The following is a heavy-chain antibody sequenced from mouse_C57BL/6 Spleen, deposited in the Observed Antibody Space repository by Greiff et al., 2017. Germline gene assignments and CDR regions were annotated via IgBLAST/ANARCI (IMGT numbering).Heavy chain of an antibody. CDR3: TPRYYYGSLWYFDV. CDR2: IDPENGDT. J-gene: IGHJ1*03. V-gene: IGHV14-4*01. CDR1: GFNIKDDY. Sequence: EVQLQQSGAELVRPGASVKLSCTASGFNIKDDYMHWVKQRPEQGLEWIGWIDPENGDTEYASKFQGKATITADTSSNTAYLQLSSLTSEDTAVYYCTPRYYYGSLWYFDVWGTGTTVTVSS. D-gene: IGHD1-1*01.